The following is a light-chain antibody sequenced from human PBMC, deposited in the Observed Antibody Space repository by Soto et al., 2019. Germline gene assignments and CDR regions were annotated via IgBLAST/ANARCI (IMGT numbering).Light chain of an antibody. CDR3: QQYNGYSWT. CDR2: DAS. V-gene: IGKV1-5*01. CDR1: QSIGRL. J-gene: IGKJ1*01. Sequence: DIQMTQSPSALSASVGDRVTITCRASQSIGRLLAWYQQKPGKAPKPLIFDASALESGVPSRFGGGGSGTEFTLSIGSLQPDDFATYYCQQYNGYSWTFGQGTKVDIK.